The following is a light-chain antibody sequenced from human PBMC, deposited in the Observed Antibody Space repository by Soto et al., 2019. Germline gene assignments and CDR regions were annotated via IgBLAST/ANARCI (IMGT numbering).Light chain of an antibody. J-gene: IGLJ3*02. V-gene: IGLV6-57*01. CDR2: ESN. CDR1: SGSIVSNY. CDR3: QSYDRSNQV. Sequence: NFMLTQPHSVSESPGKTVTISCTRSSGSIVSNYVQWYRQRPGSSPTTLIYESNERPSEVPERFSGSIDISSNSASLTISGLKTEDEADYYCQSYDRSNQVFGGGTKLTVL.